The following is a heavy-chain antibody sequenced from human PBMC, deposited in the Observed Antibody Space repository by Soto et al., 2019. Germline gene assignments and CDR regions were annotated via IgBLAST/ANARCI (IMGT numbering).Heavy chain of an antibody. V-gene: IGHV4-38-2*02. Sequence: SETLSLTCTVSGASIRSSAYWGWIRQPPGTGLEWIGEINHSGSTNYNPSLKSRVTISVDTSKNQFSLKLTSVTAADTAVYYCARDKITGLFDYWGQGTLVTVS. D-gene: IGHD2-8*02. CDR1: GASIRSSAY. CDR2: INHSGST. CDR3: ARDKITGLFDY. J-gene: IGHJ4*02.